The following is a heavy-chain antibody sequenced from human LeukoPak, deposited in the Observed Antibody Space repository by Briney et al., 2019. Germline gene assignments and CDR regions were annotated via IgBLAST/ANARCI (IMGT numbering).Heavy chain of an antibody. CDR1: GFTVSSNY. J-gene: IGHJ4*02. V-gene: IGHV3-53*01. D-gene: IGHD4-17*01. CDR2: IYGGGST. Sequence: GGSLRLSCAASGFTVSSNYMSWVRQAPGKGLEWVSVIYGGGSTYYADSVKGRFTISRDNSKNTLYLQMNSLRAEDTAVYYCARGGWGDYGFDYWGQGTPVTVSS. CDR3: ARGGWGDYGFDY.